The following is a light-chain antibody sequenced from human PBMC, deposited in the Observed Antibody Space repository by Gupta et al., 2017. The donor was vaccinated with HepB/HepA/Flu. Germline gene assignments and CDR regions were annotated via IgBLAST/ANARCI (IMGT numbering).Light chain of an antibody. V-gene: IGLV2-14*01. CDR1: SSDVGGYNY. CDR3: SSYTSSSTPVV. Sequence: QSALNQPASVYGSLGQASTNSCTGSSSDVGGYNYVSWYQQHPGKAPKLMIYDVSNRPSGVSNRFSGSKSGNTASLTISGLQAEDEADYYCSSYTSSSTPVVFGGGTKLTVL. J-gene: IGLJ2*01. CDR2: DVS.